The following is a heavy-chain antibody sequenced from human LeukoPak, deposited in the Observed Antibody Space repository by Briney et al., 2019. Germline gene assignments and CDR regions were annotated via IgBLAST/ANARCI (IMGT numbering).Heavy chain of an antibody. D-gene: IGHD6-19*01. Sequence: ASVKVSCKSSGYTFTGYYMHWVRQAPGQGLEWMGWINPNSGGTNYAQKFQGRVTMTRDTSISTAYMELSRLRSDDTAVYYCASIPGIAVAAGYWGKGTLVTVSS. V-gene: IGHV1-2*02. CDR1: GYTFTGYY. J-gene: IGHJ4*02. CDR3: ASIPGIAVAAGY. CDR2: INPNSGGT.